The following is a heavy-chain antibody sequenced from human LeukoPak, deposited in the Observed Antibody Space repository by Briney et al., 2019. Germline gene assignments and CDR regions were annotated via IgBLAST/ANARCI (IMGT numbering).Heavy chain of an antibody. CDR2: ISADNGDT. CDR3: ARDGYKETLSFDP. D-gene: IGHD5-24*01. J-gene: IGHJ5*02. V-gene: IGHV1-18*01. Sequence: ASVKVSCKASGYIFTNYGITWVRQAPGQGLEWMGWISADNGDTKHAQKVQGRVTMTTDTSTSTAYMELRSLRSDDTAVYYCARDGYKETLSFDPWGQGTLVTVSS. CDR1: GYIFTNYG.